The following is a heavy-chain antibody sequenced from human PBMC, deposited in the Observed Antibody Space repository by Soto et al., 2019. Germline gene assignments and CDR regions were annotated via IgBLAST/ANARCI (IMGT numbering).Heavy chain of an antibody. J-gene: IGHJ4*02. CDR3: ARVRWNCSGGSCYRPRIYYFDY. V-gene: IGHV4-39*07. D-gene: IGHD2-15*01. Sequence: SETLSLTCTVSGGSISTRSSYWGWIRQPPGKGLEWIGSIYYIGNTYYNPSLKSRVTISVDTSKNQFSLKLSSVTAADTAVYYCARVRWNCSGGSCYRPRIYYFDYWGQGTLVTVSS. CDR2: IYYIGNT. CDR1: GGSISTRSSY.